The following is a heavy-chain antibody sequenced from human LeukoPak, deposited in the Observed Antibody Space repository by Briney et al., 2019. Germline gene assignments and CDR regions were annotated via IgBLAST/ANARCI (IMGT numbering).Heavy chain of an antibody. CDR2: IYSGGST. Sequence: GGSLTLSCAASEFTVSVNYMSWVRQAPGKGLEWVSFIYSGGSTYYADSVKGRFTISRDSSKNILHLQMNSLRAEDTAVYYCAGGPSGYHNTGGQGTLVTVSS. J-gene: IGHJ4*02. CDR3: AGGPSGYHNT. V-gene: IGHV3-66*01. CDR1: EFTVSVNY. D-gene: IGHD5-12*01.